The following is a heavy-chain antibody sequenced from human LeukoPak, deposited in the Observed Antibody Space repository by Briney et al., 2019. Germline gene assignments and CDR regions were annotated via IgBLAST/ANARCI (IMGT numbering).Heavy chain of an antibody. V-gene: IGHV1-46*03. CDR2: INPSGGGT. Sequence: GASVKVSCKASGYSFTSYYIHWVRQAPGQGLEWMGIINPSGGGTSYAQKFQGRVTMTRDTSTSTVYMELSSLRSEDTAIYYCASQHVGAFDIWGQGTMVTVSS. CDR3: ASQHVGAFDI. J-gene: IGHJ3*02. D-gene: IGHD1-26*01. CDR1: GYSFTSYY.